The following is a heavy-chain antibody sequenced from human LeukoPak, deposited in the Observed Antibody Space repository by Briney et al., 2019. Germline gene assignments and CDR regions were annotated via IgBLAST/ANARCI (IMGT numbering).Heavy chain of an antibody. J-gene: IGHJ6*03. CDR3: ARRFSRHYYYYMDV. Sequence: SETLSLTCAVYGGSFNTYYWSWIRQPPGKGLEWIGEINHNGSTNYNASLKSRVTISVDTSKNQFSLRVNSVTAADTAVYYCARRFSRHYYYYMDVWDKGTTITISS. CDR2: INHNGST. V-gene: IGHV4-34*01. CDR1: GGSFNTYY.